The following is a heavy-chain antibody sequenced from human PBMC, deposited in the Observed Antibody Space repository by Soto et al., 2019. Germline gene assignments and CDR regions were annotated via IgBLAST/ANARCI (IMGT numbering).Heavy chain of an antibody. Sequence: QVQLQESGPGLVKPSETLSLTCTVSGGSISSYYWSWIRQPAGKGLEWIGRIYTSGSTNYNPSLKSPVTMSVDTSKNQSSLKLSSVTAADTAVYYCARDLPDILTGYYTNYYYYGMDVWGQGTTVTVSS. CDR3: ARDLPDILTGYYTNYYYYGMDV. V-gene: IGHV4-4*07. D-gene: IGHD3-9*01. J-gene: IGHJ6*02. CDR1: GGSISSYY. CDR2: IYTSGST.